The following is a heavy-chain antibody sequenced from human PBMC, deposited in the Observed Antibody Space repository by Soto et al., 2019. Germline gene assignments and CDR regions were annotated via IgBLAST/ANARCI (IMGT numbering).Heavy chain of an antibody. Sequence: SXTLALSCTVSGCTISSGDYYWRWIRQPPGKGLEWIGYIYYSGSTYYNASLKSRVTISVDTSKNQFSLKLTSVTAADTAVYYCARHSTDAGATSWVYNWFDPWGQGTLVTVSS. J-gene: IGHJ5*02. CDR2: IYYSGST. V-gene: IGHV4-30-4*02. CDR3: ARHSTDAGATSWVYNWFDP. D-gene: IGHD1-26*01. CDR1: GCTISSGDYY.